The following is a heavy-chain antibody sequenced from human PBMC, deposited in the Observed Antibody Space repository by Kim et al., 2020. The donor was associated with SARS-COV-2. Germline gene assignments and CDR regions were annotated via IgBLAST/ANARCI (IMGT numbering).Heavy chain of an antibody. D-gene: IGHD5-12*01. V-gene: IGHV3-30*18. CDR2: ISYDGSNK. CDR1: GFTFSSYG. J-gene: IGHJ3*02. Sequence: GGSLRLSCAASGFTFSSYGMHWVRQAPGKGLEWVAVISYDGSNKYYADSVKGRFTISRDNSKNTLYLQMNSLRAEDTAVYYCAKVIVATITYDAFDIWGQGTMVTVSS. CDR3: AKVIVATITYDAFDI.